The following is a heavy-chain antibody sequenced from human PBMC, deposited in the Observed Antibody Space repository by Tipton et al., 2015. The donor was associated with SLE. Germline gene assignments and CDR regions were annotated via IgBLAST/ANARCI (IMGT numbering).Heavy chain of an antibody. CDR3: AREEGSGGGILDY. V-gene: IGHV4-59*01. J-gene: IGHJ4*02. CDR2: IFYSGIT. D-gene: IGHD2-15*01. Sequence: TLSLTCTVSGGSISSYYWSWIRQSPGKGLEWIGNIFYSGITNDNPSLKSRITISVDSFKNQLSLRLNSVTAADAAIYYCAREEGSGGGILDYWGQGILVTVSS. CDR1: GGSISSYY.